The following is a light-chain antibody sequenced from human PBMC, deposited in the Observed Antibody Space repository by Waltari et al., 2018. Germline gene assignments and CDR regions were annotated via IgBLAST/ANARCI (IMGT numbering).Light chain of an antibody. CDR2: DVS. CDR1: SRDVGGYNS. Sequence: QSALTQPASVSGSPGQSITISCTGTSRDVGGYNSVSWYQQHPGKAPKLMIYDVSKRPSGVSNRFSGSKSGNTASLTISGLQAEDEADYYCCSYAGSSTVVFGGGTKLTVL. V-gene: IGLV2-23*02. J-gene: IGLJ2*01. CDR3: CSYAGSSTVV.